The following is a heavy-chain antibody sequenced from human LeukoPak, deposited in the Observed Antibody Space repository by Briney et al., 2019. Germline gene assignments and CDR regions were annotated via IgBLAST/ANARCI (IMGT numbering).Heavy chain of an antibody. D-gene: IGHD6-19*01. J-gene: IGHJ4*02. Sequence: GRSLRLFCAASGFTFSSYGMHWVRQAPGKGLEWVAVISYDGSNKYYADSVKGRFTISRDNSKNTLYLQMNSLRAEDTAVYYCAKSPGAYSSGWYTPVDYWGQGTLVTVSS. CDR2: ISYDGSNK. V-gene: IGHV3-30*18. CDR1: GFTFSSYG. CDR3: AKSPGAYSSGWYTPVDY.